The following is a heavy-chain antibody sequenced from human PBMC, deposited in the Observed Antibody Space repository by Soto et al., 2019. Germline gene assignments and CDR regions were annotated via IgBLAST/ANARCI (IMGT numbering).Heavy chain of an antibody. D-gene: IGHD2-8*02. CDR2: INHSGST. CDR3: ARDKITGLFDY. Sequence: SDTLSLTCAVYGGSCSGYYWTWFRQPPGTGLEWIGEINHSGSTNYHPSLKSRVTISVDTSKNQFSLKLTSVTAADTAVYYCARDKITGLFDYWGQGTLVTVSS. V-gene: IGHV4-34*01. J-gene: IGHJ4*02. CDR1: GGSCSGYY.